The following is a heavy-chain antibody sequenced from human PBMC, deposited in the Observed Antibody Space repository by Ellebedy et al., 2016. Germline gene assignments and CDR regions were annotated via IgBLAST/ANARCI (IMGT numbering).Heavy chain of an antibody. CDR3: TTVYRYNYDSV. CDR1: GFTFSNAW. CDR2: IKSKTDGGAA. D-gene: IGHD5-18*01. V-gene: IGHV3-15*01. Sequence: GESLKISCAASGFTFSNAWMSWVRQAPGKGLEWVGRIKSKTDGGAADYAAPVKGRFTISRDDPKNTLYLQMNSLKTEDTAVYFCTTVYRYNYDSVWGQGTLVTVSS. J-gene: IGHJ4*02.